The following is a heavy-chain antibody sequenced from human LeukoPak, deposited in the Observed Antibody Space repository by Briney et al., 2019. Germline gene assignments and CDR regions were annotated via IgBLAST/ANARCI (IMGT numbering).Heavy chain of an antibody. D-gene: IGHD6-19*01. V-gene: IGHV3-23*01. CDR3: AKVVGSGWYKALYYYGMDV. CDR1: GFTFSSYA. J-gene: IGHJ6*04. Sequence: PGGSLRLSCAASGFTFSSYAMSWVRQAPGKGLEWVSAISGSGGSTYYADSVKGRFTISRDNSKNTLYLQMNSLRAEDTAVYYCAKVVGSGWYKALYYYGMDVWGKGTTVTVSS. CDR2: ISGSGGST.